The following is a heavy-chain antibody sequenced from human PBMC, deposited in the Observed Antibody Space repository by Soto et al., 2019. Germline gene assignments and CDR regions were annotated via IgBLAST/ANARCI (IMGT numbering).Heavy chain of an antibody. CDR2: ISSHGSDK. D-gene: IGHD6-13*01. Sequence: QVQLVESGGGAVQPGTSLRLSCAASGFTFNNYGMHWVRQAPGTGLEWVAAISSHGSDKYYTDSVKGRLTISRDNSKNTLYLQMHSLRAEDTAVYYCAKDQGIAASHGIDWGQGTMVTVSS. CDR1: GFTFNNYG. V-gene: IGHV3-30*18. CDR3: AKDQGIAASHGID. J-gene: IGHJ3*01.